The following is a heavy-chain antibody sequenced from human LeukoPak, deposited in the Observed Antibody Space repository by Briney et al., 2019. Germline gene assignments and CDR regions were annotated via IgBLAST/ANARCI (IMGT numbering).Heavy chain of an antibody. CDR1: GGSISSYY. V-gene: IGHV4-59*01. CDR3: ATEAYYYDSSGYRGRNYYMDV. J-gene: IGHJ6*03. D-gene: IGHD3-22*01. CDR2: VYYTGST. Sequence: SETLSLTCTVSGGSISSYYWSWFRQPPGKGLEWIGFVYYTGSTNYSPSLKSRVTISVDTSKNQFSLKLRSVTAADTAVYYCATEAYYYDSSGYRGRNYYMDVWGKGTTVTISS.